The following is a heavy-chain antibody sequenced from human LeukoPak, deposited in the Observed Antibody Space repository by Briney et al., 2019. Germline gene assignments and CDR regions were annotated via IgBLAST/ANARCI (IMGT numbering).Heavy chain of an antibody. CDR1: GFTFSSYE. J-gene: IGHJ4*02. Sequence: PGGSLRLSCAASGFTFSSYEMNWVRQAPGKGLEWVSYISSSGSTIYYADSVKGRFTISRDNSKNSLYLQMNSLRAEDTALYYCAKEDGPGSYWSLDYWGQGTLVTVSS. D-gene: IGHD1-26*01. V-gene: IGHV3-48*03. CDR3: AKEDGPGSYWSLDY. CDR2: ISSSGSTI.